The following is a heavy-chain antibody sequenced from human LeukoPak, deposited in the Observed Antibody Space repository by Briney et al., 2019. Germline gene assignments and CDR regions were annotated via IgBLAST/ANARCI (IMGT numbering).Heavy chain of an antibody. CDR1: GYTFTGYY. CDR3: AGDWGTYYDILTGYRSLGYFDY. Sequence: GASVKVSCKASGYTFTGYYMHWVRQAPGQGLEWMGWINPNSGGTNYAQKFQGRVTMTRGTSISTAYMELSRLRSDDTAVYYCAGDWGTYYDILTGYRSLGYFDYWGQGTLVTVSS. V-gene: IGHV1-2*02. CDR2: INPNSGGT. D-gene: IGHD3-9*01. J-gene: IGHJ4*02.